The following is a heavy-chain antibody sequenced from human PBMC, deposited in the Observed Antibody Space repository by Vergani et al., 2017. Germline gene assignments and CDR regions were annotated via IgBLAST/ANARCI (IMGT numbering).Heavy chain of an antibody. CDR2: IIPNFGTA. Sequence: QVQLVQSGAEVKKPGSSVKVSCKASGGTFSSYAISWVRQAPGQGLEWMGGIIPNFGTANYAQKFQGRVTITADESTSTAYMELSSLRSEDTAVYYCARGYVGYCSGCSCETVRGAGSFDYWGQGTLVTVSS. J-gene: IGHJ4*02. CDR1: GGTFSSYA. CDR3: ARGYVGYCSGCSCETVRGAGSFDY. D-gene: IGHD2-15*01. V-gene: IGHV1-69*12.